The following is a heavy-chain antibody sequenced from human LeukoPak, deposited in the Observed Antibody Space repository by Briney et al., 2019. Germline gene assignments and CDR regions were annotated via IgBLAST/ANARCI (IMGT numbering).Heavy chain of an antibody. J-gene: IGHJ4*02. D-gene: IGHD3-22*01. V-gene: IGHV3-73*01. Sequence: GGSLRLSCAASGFTFSGSALHWVRQASGKGLEWVGRIRSTANGYATAYAASVKGRFTISRDDSKNTAYLQMNSLRAEDTAVFYCARVTPPSYYDYRGYFDSWGQGTLVTVSS. CDR1: GFTFSGSA. CDR3: ARVTPPSYYDYRGYFDS. CDR2: IRSTANGYAT.